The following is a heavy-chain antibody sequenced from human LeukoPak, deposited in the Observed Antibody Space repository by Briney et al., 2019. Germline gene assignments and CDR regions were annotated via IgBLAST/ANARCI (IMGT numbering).Heavy chain of an antibody. CDR2: ISSGSSII. Sequence: GGSLRLSCAASGFTFSSYSMNWVRQAPGKGLEWVSYISSGSSIIYYVDSVKGRITISRDNTKNSLYLQMNSLRAEDTAVYYCARVVEATRPYMDVWGKGTTVTVSS. D-gene: IGHD2-15*01. CDR1: GFTFSSYS. V-gene: IGHV3-48*04. CDR3: ARVVEATRPYMDV. J-gene: IGHJ6*03.